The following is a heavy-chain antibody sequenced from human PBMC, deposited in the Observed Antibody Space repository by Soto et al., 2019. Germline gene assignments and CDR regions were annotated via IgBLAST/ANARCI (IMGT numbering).Heavy chain of an antibody. D-gene: IGHD1-7*01. V-gene: IGHV4-39*01. CDR1: GGSVNTYNLF. CDR3: ARVNVTLEL. CDR2: IHYGGNA. Sequence: SETLSLTCTVSGGSVNTYNLFWAWVRQPPGKGLEWIASIHYGGNAYYSPSLTTRVTISRDTSKNRVSLELRSVTAADTAVYYCARVNVTLELWGQGTQVTV. J-gene: IGHJ4*02.